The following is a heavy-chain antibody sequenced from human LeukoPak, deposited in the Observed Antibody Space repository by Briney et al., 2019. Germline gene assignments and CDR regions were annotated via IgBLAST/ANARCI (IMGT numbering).Heavy chain of an antibody. D-gene: IGHD6-13*01. Sequence: GGSPRLSCEVSGFTFSTEAMTWVRQAPGKGLEWVSSISDSSRTTYYADSVQGRFTISRDNSRNTVYLQMNSLRVEDTAFYYCAKKLGFIPQFDYWSQGTLVAVSS. V-gene: IGHV3-23*01. J-gene: IGHJ4*02. CDR3: AKKLGFIPQFDY. CDR2: ISDSSRTT. CDR1: GFTFSTEA.